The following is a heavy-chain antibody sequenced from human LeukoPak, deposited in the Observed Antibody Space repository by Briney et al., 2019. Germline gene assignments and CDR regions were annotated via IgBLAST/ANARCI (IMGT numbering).Heavy chain of an antibody. CDR1: GYTFTSYG. CDR2: ISAYNGNT. J-gene: IGHJ4*02. Sequence: ASVKVSCKASGYTFTSYGISWVRQAPGQGLEWMGWISAYNGNTNYAQKLQGRVTMTTDTSTSTAYMELRSLRSDDTAVYYCARDLGWDIVVVVAATLLDYWSQGTLVTVSS. D-gene: IGHD2-15*01. CDR3: ARDLGWDIVVVVAATLLDY. V-gene: IGHV1-18*04.